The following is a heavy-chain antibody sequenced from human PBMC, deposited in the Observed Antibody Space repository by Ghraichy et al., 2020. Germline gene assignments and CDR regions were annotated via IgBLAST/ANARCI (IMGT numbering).Heavy chain of an antibody. D-gene: IGHD5-18*01. J-gene: IGHJ5*02. V-gene: IGHV1-2*02. CDR2: ISPNSGGT. CDR1: GYTFTDYY. Sequence: ASVKVSCKASGYTFTDYYMHWVRQAPGQGLEWMGWISPNSGGTHFAQQFQGRVTMTRDTSITTAYMELSRLRSDDTAVYDCARDVDTIMVGWFDTWGQGSQVTVST. CDR3: ARDVDTIMVGWFDT.